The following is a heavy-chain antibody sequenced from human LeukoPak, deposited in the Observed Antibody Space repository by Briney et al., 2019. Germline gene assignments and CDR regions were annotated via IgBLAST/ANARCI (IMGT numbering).Heavy chain of an antibody. CDR3: ARVSGTQPLHGHGAHDY. V-gene: IGHV1-18*01. J-gene: IGHJ4*02. CDR2: ISAYNGNT. D-gene: IGHD1-1*01. CDR1: GYTFTSYG. Sequence: ASVKVSCKASGYTFTSYGISWVPQAPGQGLEWMGWISAYNGNTNYAQKLQGRVTMTTDTSTSTAYMELRSLRSDDTAVYYCARVSGTQPLHGHGAHDYWGQGTLVTVSS.